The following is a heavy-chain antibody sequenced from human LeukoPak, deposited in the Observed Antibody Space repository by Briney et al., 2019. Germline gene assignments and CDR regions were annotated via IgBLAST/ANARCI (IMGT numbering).Heavy chain of an antibody. CDR2: ISSDGRDK. Sequence: GGSLRLSCAASALSFSSYTMHWVRQAPGKGLEWVAVISSDGRDKYYVDSVKGRFTISRDNSKNTLHLQMNSLRAEDTAVYYCARDDYGDVDWFDPWGQGTLVTVSS. CDR3: ARDDYGDVDWFDP. D-gene: IGHD4-17*01. J-gene: IGHJ5*02. CDR1: ALSFSSYT. V-gene: IGHV3-30*04.